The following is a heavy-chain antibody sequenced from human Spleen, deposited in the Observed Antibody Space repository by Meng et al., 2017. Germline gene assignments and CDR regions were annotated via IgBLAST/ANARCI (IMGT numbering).Heavy chain of an antibody. CDR1: GYTFTSYG. CDR3: ARDYGDYVGDGMDV. Sequence: ASVKVSCKASGYTFTSYGISWVRQAPGQGLEWMGWISAYSGNTNYAQKLQGRVTMTTDTSTSTAYMELRSLRSDDTAVYYCARDYGDYVGDGMDVWGQGTTVTVSS. D-gene: IGHD4-17*01. V-gene: IGHV1-18*01. CDR2: ISAYSGNT. J-gene: IGHJ6*02.